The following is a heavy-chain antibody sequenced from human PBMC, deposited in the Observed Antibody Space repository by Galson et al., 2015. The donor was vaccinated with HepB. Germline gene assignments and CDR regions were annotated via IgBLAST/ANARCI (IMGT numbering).Heavy chain of an antibody. CDR3: VRGPSEGTILGVVSRAGWFDS. V-gene: IGHV3-74*01. J-gene: IGHJ5*01. CDR1: GLTFSRYW. Sequence: SLRLSCAASGLTFSRYWMHWVRHAPGKGLLWVSRIQSDGSSTTYADSVKGRFTISRDNAKNTLYLQMNSLRVEDTAVYYCVRGPSEGTILGVVSRAGWFDSWGQGTLVTVSS. D-gene: IGHD3-3*01. CDR2: IQSDGSST.